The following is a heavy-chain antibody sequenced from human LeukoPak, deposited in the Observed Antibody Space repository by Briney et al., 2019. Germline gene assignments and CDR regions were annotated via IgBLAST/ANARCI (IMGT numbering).Heavy chain of an antibody. CDR3: ARGGPNGYNYRPFDY. D-gene: IGHD5-24*01. CDR2: INPNSGGT. Sequence: ASVKVSCKTSGYTFTGYYMHWVRQAPGQGLEWMGWINPNSGGTNYAQKFQGRVTMTRDTSISTAYMELSRLRSDDTAVYYCARGGPNGYNYRPFDYWGQGTLVTVSS. J-gene: IGHJ4*02. V-gene: IGHV1-2*02. CDR1: GYTFTGYY.